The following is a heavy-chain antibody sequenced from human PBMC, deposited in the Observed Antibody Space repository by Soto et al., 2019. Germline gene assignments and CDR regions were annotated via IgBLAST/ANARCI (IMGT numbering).Heavy chain of an antibody. CDR2: VFSTGIT. Sequence: SETLSLTCTVSGASVSSAGIYWSWIRQHPGKGLVWIGYVFSTGITYYTPSLKSRVTISVDTSRNQFSLNLTSVTAADPAVYYCARNRGSSKPYYFDSWGQGSLVTVSS. V-gene: IGHV4-31*03. CDR3: ARNRGSSKPYYFDS. J-gene: IGHJ4*02. CDR1: GASVSSAGIY. D-gene: IGHD1-26*01.